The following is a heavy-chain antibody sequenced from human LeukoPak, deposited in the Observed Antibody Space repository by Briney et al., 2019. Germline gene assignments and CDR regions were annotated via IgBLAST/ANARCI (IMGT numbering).Heavy chain of an antibody. CDR3: AKLGNSNPLRLPFDY. J-gene: IGHJ4*02. Sequence: GGSLRLSCAASGFTFSSYAMSWVRQAPGKGLEWVSAISGSGGSTYYAHSVKGRFTISRDNSKNTLYLQMNSLRAEDTAVYYCAKLGNSNPLRLPFDYWGQGTLVTVSS. CDR2: ISGSGGST. D-gene: IGHD4-23*01. V-gene: IGHV3-23*01. CDR1: GFTFSSYA.